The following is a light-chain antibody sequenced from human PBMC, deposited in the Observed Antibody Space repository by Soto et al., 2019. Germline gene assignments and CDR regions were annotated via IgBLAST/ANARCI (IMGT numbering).Light chain of an antibody. CDR2: GNS. J-gene: IGLJ3*02. CDR1: SSNIGAGYD. Sequence: QSALTQPPSVSGAPGQRVTISCTGSSSNIGAGYDVHWYQQLPGTAPKLPIYGNSNRPSGVPDRFSGSKSGTSASLAITGLQAEDDADYYCQSYDSGLSARVFGGGTKLTVL. CDR3: QSYDSGLSARV. V-gene: IGLV1-40*01.